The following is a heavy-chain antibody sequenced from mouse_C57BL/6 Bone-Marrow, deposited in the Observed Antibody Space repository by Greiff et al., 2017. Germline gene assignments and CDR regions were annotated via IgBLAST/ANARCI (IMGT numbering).Heavy chain of an antibody. V-gene: IGHV1-81*01. CDR3: AKRTSWYFDV. J-gene: IGHJ1*03. CDR2: IYPRRGNT. Sequence: VQLQQSGAELARPGASVKLSCKASGYTFTSYGISWVKQRTGQGLEWIGEIYPRRGNTYYNEKFKGKATLTADKSSSTAYMELRSLTSEDSAVYFCAKRTSWYFDVWGTGTTVTVSS. CDR1: GYTFTSYG.